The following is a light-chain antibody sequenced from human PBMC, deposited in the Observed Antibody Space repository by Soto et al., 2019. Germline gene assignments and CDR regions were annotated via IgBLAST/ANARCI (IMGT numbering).Light chain of an antibody. CDR1: SGSIASNY. V-gene: IGLV6-57*01. J-gene: IGLJ3*02. Sequence: NFMLTQPHSVSESPGKTVIISCTRSSGSIASNYVQWYQQRQGSSPTTVIYEDNQRPSGVPYRFSGSIDSSSNSASLTISGLETEDEADYFCQSYDATNQVFGGGTKLTVL. CDR3: QSYDATNQV. CDR2: EDN.